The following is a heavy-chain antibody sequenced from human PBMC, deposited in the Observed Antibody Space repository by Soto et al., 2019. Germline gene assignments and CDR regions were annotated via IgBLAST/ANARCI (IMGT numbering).Heavy chain of an antibody. Sequence: SETLSLTCAVSGGSISSSNWWSWVRQPPGKGLEWIGEIYHSGSTNYNPSLKSRVTISVDKSKNQFSLKLSSVTAADTAVYYCAGQTLRCFDEAPYYYYGMDVWGQGTTVTVSS. D-gene: IGHD3-9*01. CDR1: GGSISSSNW. V-gene: IGHV4-4*02. CDR3: AGQTLRCFDEAPYYYYGMDV. CDR2: IYHSGST. J-gene: IGHJ6*02.